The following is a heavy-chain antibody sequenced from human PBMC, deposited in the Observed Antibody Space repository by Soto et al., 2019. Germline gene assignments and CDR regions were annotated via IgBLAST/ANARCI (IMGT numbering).Heavy chain of an antibody. CDR3: ARLLAYRYGHQELFDY. Sequence: GESLKISCMGSGYSFNTYWIGWVRQMPGKGLEWMGIIYPGDFDTRYSPSFQGHVTMSVDKSINTAYLQWSSLETSDTAMYYCARLLAYRYGHQELFDYWGQGTPFTISS. V-gene: IGHV5-51*01. J-gene: IGHJ4*02. CDR1: GYSFNTYW. D-gene: IGHD5-18*01. CDR2: IYPGDFDT.